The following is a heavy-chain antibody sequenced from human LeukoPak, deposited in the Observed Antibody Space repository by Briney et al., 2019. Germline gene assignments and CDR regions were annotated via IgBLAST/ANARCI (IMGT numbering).Heavy chain of an antibody. V-gene: IGHV3-11*04. CDR3: ARDRVSFLWDYYYYYYMDV. CDR2: ISSSGSRL. CDR1: GFIFSGYY. D-gene: IGHD2/OR15-2a*01. Sequence: SGGSLRLSCAASGFIFSGYYMGWIRQAPGKGLEWVSYISSSGSRLYYTDSVKGRFTISRDNAKNSLHLQMNSLRGEDTAVYYCARDRVSFLWDYYYYYYMDVWGKGTTVTVSS. J-gene: IGHJ6*03.